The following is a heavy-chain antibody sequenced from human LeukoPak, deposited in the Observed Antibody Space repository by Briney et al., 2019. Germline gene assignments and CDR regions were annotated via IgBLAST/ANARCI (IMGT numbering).Heavy chain of an antibody. CDR2: ISGSGGST. Sequence: TGGSLRLSCAASGFTFSSYAMSWVRQAPGKGLEWVSAISGSGGSTYYADSVKGRFTISRDNSKNTLYLQMNSLRAEDTAVYYCAKDRARGFDFDYWGQGTLVTVSS. CDR1: GFTFSSYA. CDR3: AKDRARGFDFDY. V-gene: IGHV3-23*01. D-gene: IGHD3-10*01. J-gene: IGHJ4*02.